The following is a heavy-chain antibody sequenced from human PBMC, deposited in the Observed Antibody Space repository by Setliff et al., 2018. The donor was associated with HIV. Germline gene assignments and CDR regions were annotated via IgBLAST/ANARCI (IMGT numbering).Heavy chain of an antibody. Sequence: ASVKVSCKASGYTFTNYAIHWVRQAPGQRLQWMGWVDAGNGNTKYSQELQGRVTITRDPSASTAYVEVNSLTSEDMALYFCARGPSGVVPAAFYGPLEYWGQGTLVTVSS. CDR1: GYTFTNYA. J-gene: IGHJ4*02. CDR3: ARGPSGVVPAAFYGPLEY. D-gene: IGHD2-2*01. V-gene: IGHV1-3*03. CDR2: VDAGNGNT.